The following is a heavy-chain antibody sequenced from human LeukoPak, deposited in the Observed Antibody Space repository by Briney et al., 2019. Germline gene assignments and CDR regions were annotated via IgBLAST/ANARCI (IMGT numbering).Heavy chain of an antibody. V-gene: IGHV1-3*01. CDR1: GYTFTSYA. D-gene: IGHD5-12*01. CDR3: ARDHHIVATTHHWFDP. Sequence: ASVKVSCKASGYTFTSYAMHWVRQAPGQRLEWMGWINAGNGNTKYSQKFQGRVTITRDTSASTAYMELSSLRSEDTAVYYCARDHHIVATTHHWFDPWGQGTLVTVSS. J-gene: IGHJ5*02. CDR2: INAGNGNT.